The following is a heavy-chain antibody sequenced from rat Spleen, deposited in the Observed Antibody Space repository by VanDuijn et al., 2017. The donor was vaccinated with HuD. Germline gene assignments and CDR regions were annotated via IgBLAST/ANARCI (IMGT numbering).Heavy chain of an antibody. J-gene: IGHJ4*01. CDR2: ISYSGST. CDR3: ARKGITTRYYVMDA. CDR1: GYSITSNY. D-gene: IGHD1-1*01. V-gene: IGHV3-1*01. Sequence: EVQLQESGPGLVKPSQSLSLTCSVTGYSITSNYWGWIRKFPGNKMEWMGYISYSGSTTYNPSLKSRISITRDTSKNQFFLQVNSVTTEDTATYYCARKGITTRYYVMDAWGQGASVTVSS.